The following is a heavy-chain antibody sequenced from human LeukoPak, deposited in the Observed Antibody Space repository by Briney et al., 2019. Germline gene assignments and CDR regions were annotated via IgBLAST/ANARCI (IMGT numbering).Heavy chain of an antibody. CDR1: GGSISSYY. V-gene: IGHV4-59*01. Sequence: PSETLSLTCTVSGGSISSYYRSWIRQPPGKGLEWIGYIYYSGSTNYNPSLKSRVTISVDTSKNQFSLKLSSVTAADTAVYYCARDESGYSYGYFYWGQGTLVTVSS. CDR2: IYYSGST. D-gene: IGHD5-18*01. J-gene: IGHJ4*02. CDR3: ARDESGYSYGYFY.